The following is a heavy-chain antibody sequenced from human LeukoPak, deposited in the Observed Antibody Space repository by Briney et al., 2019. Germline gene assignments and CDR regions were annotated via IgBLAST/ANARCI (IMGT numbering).Heavy chain of an antibody. CDR3: AKDFLRPYYPNG. CDR1: GVTFCRYA. CDR2: SGSGGST. J-gene: IGHJ4*02. D-gene: IGHD3-10*01. V-gene: IGHV3-23*01. Sequence: GGSLRLSCAACGVTFCRYAMRCLRQAPGKGLEWVSGSGSGGSTYYADSVKGRFTISRDNSKNTLYLQMDSLRAEDTAVCYCAKDFLRPYYPNGWGQGTLVTVSS.